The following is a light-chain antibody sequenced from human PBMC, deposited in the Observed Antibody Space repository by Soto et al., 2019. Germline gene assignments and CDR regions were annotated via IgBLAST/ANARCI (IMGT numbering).Light chain of an antibody. CDR3: SSSTTTSTFV. Sequence: QSVLTQPASVSGSPGQSITISCTGSSSEVGGYNYVSWYQQHPGKAPKLMIYDVSNRPSGVSNRFSGSKSGNTASLTISGLQAEDEAVFYCSSSTTTSTFVFGSGPKVTVL. J-gene: IGLJ1*01. V-gene: IGLV2-14*01. CDR1: SSEVGGYNY. CDR2: DVS.